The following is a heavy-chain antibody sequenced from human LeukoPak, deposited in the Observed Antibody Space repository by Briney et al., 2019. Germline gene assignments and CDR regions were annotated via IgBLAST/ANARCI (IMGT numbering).Heavy chain of an antibody. D-gene: IGHD3-3*01. CDR3: ARKRGVGVDTNAFDM. Sequence: ASVKVSCKASGYMLTGYYIHWVREPSGQGLEWRGWQNASNDGSIYAQKFQGRVTMTRDTSINTAYMELSRRRSDDTPVYYCARKRGVGVDTNAFDMWGQGTMVTVSS. CDR1: GYMLTGYY. J-gene: IGHJ3*02. V-gene: IGHV1-2*02. CDR2: QNASNDGS.